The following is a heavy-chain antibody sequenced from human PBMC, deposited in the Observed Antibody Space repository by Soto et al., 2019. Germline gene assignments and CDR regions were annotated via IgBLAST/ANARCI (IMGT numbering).Heavy chain of an antibody. V-gene: IGHV1-3*01. D-gene: IGHD3-16*02. CDR3: AREYYDYIWGSYRLERVYYYYYMDV. CDR1: GYTFTSYA. J-gene: IGHJ6*03. CDR2: INAGNGNT. Sequence: QVQLVQSGAEVKKPGASVKVSCKASGYTFTSYAMHWVRQATGQRLEWMGWINAGNGNTKYSQKFQGRVTITRDTSASTAYMELSSLRSEDTAVYYCAREYYDYIWGSYRLERVYYYYYMDVWGKGTTVTVSS.